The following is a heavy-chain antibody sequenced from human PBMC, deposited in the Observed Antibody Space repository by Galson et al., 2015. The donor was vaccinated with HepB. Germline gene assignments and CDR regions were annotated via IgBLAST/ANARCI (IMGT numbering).Heavy chain of an antibody. V-gene: IGHV3-33*01. Sequence: SLRLSCAASGFTFSDYGIHWVRQAPGKGLEGVEVIWNDGGNKNYPASVKGRFTISGDRSKNTVDLQMNSLRAEDTAVYYCARIALSGSYWYFDYWGQGTLVTVSS. CDR2: IWNDGGNK. D-gene: IGHD1-26*01. CDR1: GFTFSDYG. CDR3: ARIALSGSYWYFDY. J-gene: IGHJ4*02.